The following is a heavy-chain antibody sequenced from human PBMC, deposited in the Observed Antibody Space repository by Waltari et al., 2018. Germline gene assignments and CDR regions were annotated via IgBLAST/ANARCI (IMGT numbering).Heavy chain of an antibody. CDR2: INHSGST. CDR1: GGSFSGYY. CDR3: ARRGYSYGWNNWFDP. D-gene: IGHD5-18*01. V-gene: IGHV4-34*01. Sequence: QVQLQQWGAGLLKPSETLSLTCAVYGGSFSGYYWSWIRKPPGKGLEWIGEINHSGSTNHNPSLKSRVTISVDTSKNQFSLKLSSVTAADTAVYYCARRGYSYGWNNWFDPWGQGTLVTVSS. J-gene: IGHJ5*02.